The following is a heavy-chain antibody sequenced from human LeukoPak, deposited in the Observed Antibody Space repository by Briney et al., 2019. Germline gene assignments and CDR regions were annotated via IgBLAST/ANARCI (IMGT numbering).Heavy chain of an antibody. CDR3: ARKGSVFSYYYDSSGYWDYFDY. Sequence: SETLSLTCAVYGGSFSGYYWSWIRQPPGKGLEWIGEINHSGSTNYTPSLTSRVTISVDTSKNQFSLKLSSVTAADTAVYYCARKGSVFSYYYDSSGYWDYFDYWGQGTLVTVSS. J-gene: IGHJ4*02. V-gene: IGHV4-34*01. CDR2: INHSGST. D-gene: IGHD3-22*01. CDR1: GGSFSGYY.